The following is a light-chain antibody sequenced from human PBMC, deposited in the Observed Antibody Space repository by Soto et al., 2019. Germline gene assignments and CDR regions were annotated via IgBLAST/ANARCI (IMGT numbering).Light chain of an antibody. J-gene: IGKJ4*01. V-gene: IGKV3-11*01. CDR3: QQRSNSPPLT. Sequence: IVLTQAPATLSCSPGEIAALSFRASQSVSSYLAWYQQKPGQAPRLLIYDASNRATGIPARFSGSGSGTDFTLTISSLEPEDFAVYYCQQRSNSPPLTFGGGTKVDI. CDR2: DAS. CDR1: QSVSSY.